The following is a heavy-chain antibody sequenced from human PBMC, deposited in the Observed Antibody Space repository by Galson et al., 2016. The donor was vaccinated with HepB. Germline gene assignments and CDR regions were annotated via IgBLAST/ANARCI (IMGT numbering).Heavy chain of an antibody. CDR2: TWHDGSNK. D-gene: IGHD4-23*01. J-gene: IGHJ4*02. Sequence: SLRLSCAASGFTLSTYGMHWVRQAPGKGLEWVAVTWHDGSNKYYADSVKGRFTISRDSSTLYLQMNGLRAEDTAVYYCARDRLASGNHLDYWGQGTLVTVSS. CDR3: ARDRLASGNHLDY. V-gene: IGHV3-33*01. CDR1: GFTLSTYG.